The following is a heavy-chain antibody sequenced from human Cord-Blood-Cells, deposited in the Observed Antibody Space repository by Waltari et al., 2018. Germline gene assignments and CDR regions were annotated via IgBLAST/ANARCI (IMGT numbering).Heavy chain of an antibody. D-gene: IGHD3-3*01. V-gene: IGHV4-61*01. CDR2: IYYSGST. CDR1: GGSVSSGSYY. CDR3: ARGAYYDFWSGYYHDAFDI. J-gene: IGHJ3*02. Sequence: QVQLQESGPGLVKPSETLSLTCTVSGGSVSSGSYYWSWIRQPPGKGLEWIGYIYYSGSTNYNPSLKSRVTISVDTSKNQFSLKLSSVTAADTAVYYCARGAYYDFWSGYYHDAFDIWGQGTMVTVSS.